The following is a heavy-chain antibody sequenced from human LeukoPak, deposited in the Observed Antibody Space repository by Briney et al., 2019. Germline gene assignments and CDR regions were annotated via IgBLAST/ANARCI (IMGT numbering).Heavy chain of an antibody. CDR3: AKGATTMSTADAFVL. J-gene: IGHJ3*01. Sequence: PGGSLRLSCVASEFMFSKYGIHWVRQAPGEGLEWVAVISYDGRNVDYEDSVKGRFTISRDNSKNTVYLQMSSLRTEDTAVYYCAKGATTMSTADAFVLWGQGAMVTVSS. CDR1: EFMFSKYG. V-gene: IGHV3-30*18. CDR2: ISYDGRNV. D-gene: IGHD4-17*01.